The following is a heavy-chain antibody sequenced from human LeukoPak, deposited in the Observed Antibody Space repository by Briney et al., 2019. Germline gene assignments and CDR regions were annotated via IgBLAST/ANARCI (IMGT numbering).Heavy chain of an antibody. Sequence: SQTLSHTCTVSGGYIIGGGYYWSWIRKPPERVLEWVGYFYCSGSTYYNPSLKSRVTISVDTSKNQASLKLSYLTAADHAVYYCARAVGYRPEVLLRCGESPSGMDVWGQGTTVTVSS. D-gene: IGHD3-10*01. V-gene: IGHV4-31*03. CDR1: GGYIIGGGYY. CDR2: FYCSGST. CDR3: ARAVGYRPEVLLRCGESPSGMDV. J-gene: IGHJ6*02.